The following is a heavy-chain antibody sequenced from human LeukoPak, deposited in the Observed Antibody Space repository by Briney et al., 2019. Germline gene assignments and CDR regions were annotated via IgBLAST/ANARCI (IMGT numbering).Heavy chain of an antibody. CDR1: GGTFSSYA. Sequence: GASVKVSCKASGGTFSSYAISWVRQAPGQGLEWMGGIIPIFGTANYAQKFQGRVTMTRDTSISTAYMELSRLRSDDTAVYYCARDDDYVWGSYRYKFDYWGQGTLVTVSS. J-gene: IGHJ4*02. D-gene: IGHD3-16*02. CDR3: ARDDDYVWGSYRYKFDY. CDR2: IIPIFGTA. V-gene: IGHV1-69*05.